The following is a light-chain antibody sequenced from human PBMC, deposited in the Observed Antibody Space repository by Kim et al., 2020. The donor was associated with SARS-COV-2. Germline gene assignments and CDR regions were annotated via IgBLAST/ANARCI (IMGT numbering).Light chain of an antibody. V-gene: IGKV1-27*01. CDR1: QDIGNY. CDR3: QKYNTVPLT. Sequence: ASVGARITITCRASQDIGNYLAWYQQKPGKVPKLLIYAATTLQSGVPSRFSGSGSVTDFTLTISSLQPEDVATYYCQKYNTVPLTFGGGTKVDIK. J-gene: IGKJ4*01. CDR2: AAT.